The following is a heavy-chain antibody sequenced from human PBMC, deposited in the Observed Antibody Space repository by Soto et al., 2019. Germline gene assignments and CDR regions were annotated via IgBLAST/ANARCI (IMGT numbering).Heavy chain of an antibody. Sequence: KPSETLSLTCAVYGGSFSGYYWSWIRQPPGKGLEWIGEINHSGSTNYNPSLESRVTISVDTSKNQFSLKLSPVTAADTAVYYCARGGYCSGGSCYRLDYWGQGTLVTVSS. CDR1: GGSFSGYY. CDR3: ARGGYCSGGSCYRLDY. J-gene: IGHJ4*02. CDR2: INHSGST. V-gene: IGHV4-34*01. D-gene: IGHD2-15*01.